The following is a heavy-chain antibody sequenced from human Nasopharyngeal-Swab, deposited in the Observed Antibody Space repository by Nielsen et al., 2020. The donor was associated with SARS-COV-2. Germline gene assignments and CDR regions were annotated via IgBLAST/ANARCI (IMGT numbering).Heavy chain of an antibody. Sequence: SETLSLTCTVSGYSINFGYYWGWIRQPPGRGLELIASISGSGNPYYNPSLKSRVTISVDTSKDQVSLELRSLTAADTAVYYCVRDKGFSMDVWGQGTTVTVSS. CDR3: VRDKGFSMDV. J-gene: IGHJ6*02. CDR1: GYSINFGYY. V-gene: IGHV4-38-2*02. CDR2: ISGSGNP.